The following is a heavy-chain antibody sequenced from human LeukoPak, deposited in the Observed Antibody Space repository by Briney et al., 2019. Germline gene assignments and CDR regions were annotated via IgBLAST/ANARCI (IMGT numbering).Heavy chain of an antibody. J-gene: IGHJ6*02. D-gene: IGHD2-2*01. CDR1: GGSINSYY. V-gene: IGHV4-59*01. CDR2: IYYSGST. CDR3: ARAIVIPAAMSQYFFYYGMDV. Sequence: SETLSLTCTVAGGSINSYYWSWVRPPPGEGLEWIGYIYYSGSTNYNPSLKSRVTISVDTSKNQFSLKLSSVTAADTAVYYCARAIVIPAAMSQYFFYYGMDVWGQGTTVTVSS.